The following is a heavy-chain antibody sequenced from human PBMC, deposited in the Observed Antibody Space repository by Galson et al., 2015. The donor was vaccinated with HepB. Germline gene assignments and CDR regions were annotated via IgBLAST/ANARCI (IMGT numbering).Heavy chain of an antibody. Sequence: LSLTCTVSGGSISSSTYYWGWIRQPPGKGLEWIGSICYSGTTYYNPSLKRRVTISEGTSKNEFSLKLSSVTAADTSVYYCARTLGSTANRFDLWGQGTLVTVSS. J-gene: IGHJ4*02. CDR3: ARTLGSTANRFDL. D-gene: IGHD1-1*01. CDR1: GGSISSSTYY. CDR2: ICYSGTT. V-gene: IGHV4-39*01.